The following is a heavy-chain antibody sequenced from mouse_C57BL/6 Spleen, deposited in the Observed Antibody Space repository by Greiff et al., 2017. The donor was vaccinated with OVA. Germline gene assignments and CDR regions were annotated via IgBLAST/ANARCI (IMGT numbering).Heavy chain of an antibody. CDR3: AKSSTYALDY. CDR1: GYTFTNYW. J-gene: IGHJ4*01. CDR2: IYPGSGST. D-gene: IGHD5-1*01. Sequence: VKLVQSGAELVKPGASVKMSCKASGYTFTNYWITWVKQTPGHGLEWIGDIYPGSGSTTYNEKFKSKAILTVDTSSSPAYMQLSSLTSADSAVYYCAKSSTYALDYWGQGTSVTVSS. V-gene: IGHV1-55*01.